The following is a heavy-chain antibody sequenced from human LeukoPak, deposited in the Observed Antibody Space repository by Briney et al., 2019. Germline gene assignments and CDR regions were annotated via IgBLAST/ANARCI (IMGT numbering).Heavy chain of an antibody. CDR2: INHSGST. J-gene: IGHJ4*02. D-gene: IGHD6-13*01. CDR3: ARRTYSSSWYRVDY. V-gene: IGHV4-34*01. Sequence: SETLSLTCAVYGGSFSGYYWSWLRQPPGKGLEWIGEINHSGSTNYNPSLKSRVTISVETYKNRFSLKLSSVTAADTAVYYCARRTYSSSWYRVDYWGQGTLVTVSS. CDR1: GGSFSGYY.